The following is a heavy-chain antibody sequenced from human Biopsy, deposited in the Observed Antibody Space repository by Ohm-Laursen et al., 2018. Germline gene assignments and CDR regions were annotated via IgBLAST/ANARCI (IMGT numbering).Heavy chain of an antibody. Sequence: SVKVSCKAPGGTFSNYGVNWVRQAPGQGLEWLGGNIPILGTGNYAQKFQDRVTVAADTSTSTAAMELRSLRSDYTAVYYCATKLTGYFHHWGQGTLVSVSS. V-gene: IGHV1-69*06. D-gene: IGHD3-9*01. CDR2: NIPILGTG. J-gene: IGHJ1*01. CDR1: GGTFSNYG. CDR3: ATKLTGYFHH.